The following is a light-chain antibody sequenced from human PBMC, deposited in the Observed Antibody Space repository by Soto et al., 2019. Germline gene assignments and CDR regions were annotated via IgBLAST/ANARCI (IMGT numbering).Light chain of an antibody. CDR2: DVT. Sequence: QSVQIQPASVSGSPGQSITISCTGTSSDVGGYNFVSWYQRHPGKAPKLMIYDVTNRPSGVSNRFSGSKSGNTASLTISGLQAEDEADYYCCSYTTSNTLVFGGGTKVTVL. J-gene: IGLJ2*01. CDR1: SSDVGGYNF. V-gene: IGLV2-14*01. CDR3: CSYTTSNTLV.